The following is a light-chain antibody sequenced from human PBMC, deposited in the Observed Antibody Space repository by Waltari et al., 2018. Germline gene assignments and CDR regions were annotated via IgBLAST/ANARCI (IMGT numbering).Light chain of an antibody. Sequence: QSALTQPASVSGSPGQSITISCTGTSNDVAGYNLVSWYKHHPGKAPKVMIYDVNKRPSGVSIRFSGSKSGDTASLTISGLQAEDEATYYCCSYACSRNFYVFGTGTTLTVL. CDR1: SNDVAGYNL. J-gene: IGLJ1*01. CDR2: DVN. V-gene: IGLV2-23*02. CDR3: CSYACSRNFYV.